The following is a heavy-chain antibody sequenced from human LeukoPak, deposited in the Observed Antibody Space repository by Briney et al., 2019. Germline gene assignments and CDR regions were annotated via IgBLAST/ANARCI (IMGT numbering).Heavy chain of an antibody. V-gene: IGHV3-53*01. CDR2: IYSGGST. J-gene: IGHJ4*02. Sequence: PGGSLRLSCAASGFTVSSNYMSWVRQAPGKGLDWVSIIYSGGSTYSSDSVKGRFTISRDNSKNTLYLQMNSLSAEDTAVYYCARGRGAITGTTGYYFDYWGQGTLVTVSS. CDR1: GFTVSSNY. CDR3: ARGRGAITGTTGYYFDY. D-gene: IGHD1-20*01.